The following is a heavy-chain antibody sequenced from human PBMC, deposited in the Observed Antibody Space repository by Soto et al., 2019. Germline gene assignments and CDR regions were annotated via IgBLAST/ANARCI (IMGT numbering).Heavy chain of an antibody. CDR2: IYYSGST. J-gene: IGHJ5*02. V-gene: IGHV4-31*03. Sequence: PSETLSLTCTVSGGSISSGGYYWSWIRQHPGKGLEWIGYIYYSGSTYYNPSLKSRVTISVDTSKNQFSLKLSSVTAANTAVYYCARDQGDPGIAAAGPGSWFDPWGQGTLVTVSS. CDR1: GGSISSGGYY. CDR3: ARDQGDPGIAAAGPGSWFDP. D-gene: IGHD6-13*01.